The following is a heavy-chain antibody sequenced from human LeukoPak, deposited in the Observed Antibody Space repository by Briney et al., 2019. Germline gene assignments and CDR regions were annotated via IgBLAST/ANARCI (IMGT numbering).Heavy chain of an antibody. J-gene: IGHJ3*02. V-gene: IGHV4-61*02. Sequence: SETLSLTXTVSGGSISSGSYYWSWIRQPAGKGLEWIGRIYTSGSTNYNPSLKSRVTISVDTSKNQFSLKLSSVTAADTAVYYCARDRVDTANDAFDIWGQGTMVTVSS. D-gene: IGHD5-18*01. CDR3: ARDRVDTANDAFDI. CDR2: IYTSGST. CDR1: GGSISSGSYY.